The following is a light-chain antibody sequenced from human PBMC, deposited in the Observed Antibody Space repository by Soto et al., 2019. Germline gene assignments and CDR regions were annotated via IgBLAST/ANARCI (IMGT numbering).Light chain of an antibody. CDR1: QNINTW. CDR2: DAF. J-gene: IGKJ1*01. Sequence: DIQMTQSPSTLSASVGDSVIITGRASQNINTWLAWYQQKPGKAPNLLIYDAFSLESGVPSRFSGSGSGTEFTLTIGSLQPDDLATYYCQQYNSYPRTFGQGTKV. CDR3: QQYNSYPRT. V-gene: IGKV1-5*01.